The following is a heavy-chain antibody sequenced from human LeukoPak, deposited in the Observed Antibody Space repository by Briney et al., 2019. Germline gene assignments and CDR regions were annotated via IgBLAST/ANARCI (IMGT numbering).Heavy chain of an antibody. CDR3: ARVGGIAVAGTSYDFDY. Sequence: SETLSLTCAVSGYSISSGYYWGWIRQPPGKGLEWIGSIYHSGSTYYNPSLKSRVTISVDTSKNQFSLKLSSVTAADTAVYCCARVGGIAVAGTSYDFDYWGQGTLVTVSS. D-gene: IGHD6-19*01. V-gene: IGHV4-38-2*01. CDR2: IYHSGST. CDR1: GYSISSGYY. J-gene: IGHJ4*02.